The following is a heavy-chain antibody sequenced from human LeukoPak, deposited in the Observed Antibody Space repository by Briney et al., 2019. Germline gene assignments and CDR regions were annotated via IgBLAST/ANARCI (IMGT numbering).Heavy chain of an antibody. Sequence: GGSLRLSCAASGFTFSSYAMSWVRKAPGKGLEWVSAISGSGGSTYYADSVKGRFTISRDNSKNTLYLQMNSLRAEDTAVYYCAGLYDSSGCNYWGQGTLVTVSS. CDR1: GFTFSSYA. CDR3: AGLYDSSGCNY. CDR2: ISGSGGST. V-gene: IGHV3-23*01. J-gene: IGHJ4*02. D-gene: IGHD3-22*01.